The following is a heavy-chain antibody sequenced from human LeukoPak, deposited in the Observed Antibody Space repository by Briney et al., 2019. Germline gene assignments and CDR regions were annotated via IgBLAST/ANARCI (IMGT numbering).Heavy chain of an antibody. J-gene: IGHJ4*02. Sequence: GGSLRLSCAASGFTFSSYEMNWVRQAPGKGLEWVSYISSSGSTIYYADSVKGRFTISRDNAKNSLYLQMSSLRAEDTAVYYCASLVGFWSGTDDYWGQGTLVTVSS. CDR1: GFTFSSYE. CDR3: ASLVGFWSGTDDY. V-gene: IGHV3-48*03. D-gene: IGHD3-3*01. CDR2: ISSSGSTI.